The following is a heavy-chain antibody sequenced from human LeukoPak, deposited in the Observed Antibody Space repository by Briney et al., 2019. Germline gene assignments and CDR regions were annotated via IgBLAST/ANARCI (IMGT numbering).Heavy chain of an antibody. Sequence: GSLRLSCAASGFTFSNYWMSWVRQAPGKGLEWVAVISYDGSNKYYADSVKGRFTISRGNSKNTLYLQMNSLRAEDTAVYYCAKDWGLYGASYWGQGTLVTVSS. CDR1: GFTFSNYW. CDR2: ISYDGSNK. J-gene: IGHJ4*02. D-gene: IGHD3-16*01. V-gene: IGHV3-30*18. CDR3: AKDWGLYGASY.